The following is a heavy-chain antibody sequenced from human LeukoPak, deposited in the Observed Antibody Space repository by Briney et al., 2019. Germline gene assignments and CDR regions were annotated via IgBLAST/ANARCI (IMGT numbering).Heavy chain of an antibody. CDR3: ARHAGITFGGVIVN. J-gene: IGHJ4*02. CDR2: IYYSGST. V-gene: IGHV4-59*08. D-gene: IGHD3-16*01. CDR1: GGSISSYY. Sequence: SETLSLTCTGSGGSISSYYWSWIRQPPGKGLEGIVYIYYSGSTNYNPSLKSRVTIAVNTSKNQFSLKLISVTAADTAVYYCARHAGITFGGVIVNWGQGTLVTVSS.